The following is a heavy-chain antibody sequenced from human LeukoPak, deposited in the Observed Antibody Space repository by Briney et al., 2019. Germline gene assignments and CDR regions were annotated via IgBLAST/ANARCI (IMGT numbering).Heavy chain of an antibody. V-gene: IGHV4-38-2*02. J-gene: IGHJ4*02. Sequence: PSETLSLTCTVSGCSISSGYYWGWIRQPPGKGLEWIGSIYHSGSTYYIPSLKSRVTISVDTSKNQFSLKLSSVTAADTAVYYCARHEEEDGYNAKTFGYCGQGTLVTVSS. CDR1: GCSISSGYY. CDR3: ARHEEEDGYNAKTFGY. CDR2: IYHSGST. D-gene: IGHD5-24*01.